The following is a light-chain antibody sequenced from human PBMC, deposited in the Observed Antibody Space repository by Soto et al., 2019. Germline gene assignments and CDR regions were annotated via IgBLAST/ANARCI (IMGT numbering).Light chain of an antibody. CDR1: SSDVGGYDY. CDR3: SSATSSSLYV. J-gene: IGLJ1*01. V-gene: IGLV2-14*03. CDR2: DVS. Sequence: QSALTQPASVSGSPGQSITLSCTGTSSDVGGYDYVSWYQHHPGKAPKLMIYDVSNRPSGVSNRFSGSKSGNTASLTISGLQAPAEADYYCSSATSSSLYVFGTVTKATVL.